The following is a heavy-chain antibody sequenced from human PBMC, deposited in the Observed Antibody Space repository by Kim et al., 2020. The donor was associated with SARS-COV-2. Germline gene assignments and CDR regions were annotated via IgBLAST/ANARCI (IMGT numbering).Heavy chain of an antibody. Sequence: GGSLRLSCAASGFTSSPFWMNCVRQVPGKRLVWVSRISLDGRTTGYADYVKGRFTISRDNAKNSVYLHMSSRTGDDTGVYYCAMRDGYTSCRDYWGRGSIVILSA. CDR1: GFTSSPFW. D-gene: IGHD5-12*01. V-gene: IGHV3-74*01. CDR2: ISLDGRTT. CDR3: AMRDGYTSCRDY. J-gene: IGHJ4*02.